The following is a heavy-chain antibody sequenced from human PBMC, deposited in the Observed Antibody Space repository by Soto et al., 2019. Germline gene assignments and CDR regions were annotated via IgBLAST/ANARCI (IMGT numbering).Heavy chain of an antibody. J-gene: IGHJ4*02. D-gene: IGHD3-3*01. CDR1: GGSISSGGYY. CDR3: AVWSGYYMAPDY. Sequence: SETLSLTCTVSGGSISSGGYYWSWIRQHPGKGPEWIGYIYYSGSTYYNPSLKSRVTISVDTSKNQFSLKLSSVTAADTAVYYCAVWSGYYMAPDYWGQGTLVTVSS. CDR2: IYYSGST. V-gene: IGHV4-31*02.